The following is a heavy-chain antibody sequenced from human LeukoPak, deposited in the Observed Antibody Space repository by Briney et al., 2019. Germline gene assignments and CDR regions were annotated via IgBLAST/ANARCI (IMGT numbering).Heavy chain of an antibody. Sequence: PGGSLRLSCAASGFTFSDYYMSWIRQAPGKGLEWVSYISDSTSSKYYADSVKGRFTISRDNAKNSLYLQMNSLRDEDTAVYYCARDPYYYDSSGYYSTDYWGQGTLVTVSS. CDR2: ISDSTSSK. CDR1: GFTFSDYY. D-gene: IGHD3-22*01. CDR3: ARDPYYYDSSGYYSTDY. J-gene: IGHJ4*02. V-gene: IGHV3-11*04.